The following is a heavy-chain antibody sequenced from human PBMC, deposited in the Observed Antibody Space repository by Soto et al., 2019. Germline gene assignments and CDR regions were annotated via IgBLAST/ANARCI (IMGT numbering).Heavy chain of an antibody. CDR1: GGTFSSYA. CDR2: IIPIFGTA. Sequence: QVQLVQSGAEVKKPGSSVKVSCKASGGTFSSYAISWVRQAPGQGLEWMGGIIPIFGTANYAQKFQGRVTITADKSTSTAYRELSSLRSEDTAVYYCARGTLGYCSSTSCYNDYYYYGMDVWGQGTTVTVSS. J-gene: IGHJ6*02. D-gene: IGHD2-2*02. CDR3: ARGTLGYCSSTSCYNDYYYYGMDV. V-gene: IGHV1-69*06.